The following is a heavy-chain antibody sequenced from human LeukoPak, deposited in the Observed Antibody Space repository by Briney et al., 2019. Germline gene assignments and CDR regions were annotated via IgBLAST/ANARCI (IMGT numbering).Heavy chain of an antibody. CDR3: ARAPGDYDSSGYYYSRYYYYSMDV. Sequence: GGSLRLSCAASGFTVSSNYMSWVRQAPGKGLEWVSVIYSGGSTYYADSVKGRFTISRDNSKNTLYLQMNSLRAEDTAVYYCARAPGDYDSSGYYYSRYYYYSMDVWGQGTTVTVSS. CDR1: GFTVSSNY. V-gene: IGHV3-53*01. J-gene: IGHJ6*02. D-gene: IGHD3-22*01. CDR2: IYSGGST.